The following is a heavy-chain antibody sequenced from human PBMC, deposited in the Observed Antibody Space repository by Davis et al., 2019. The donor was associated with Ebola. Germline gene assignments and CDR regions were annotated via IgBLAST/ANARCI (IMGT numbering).Heavy chain of an antibody. V-gene: IGHV1-69*04. CDR1: GGTFSSYA. CDR2: IIPILGIA. CDR3: AGGLLFDIVATITYLDV. D-gene: IGHD5-12*01. Sequence: AASVKVSCKASGGTFSSYAISWVRQAPGQGLEWMGRIIPILGIANYAQKFQGRVTITADKSTSTAYMELSSLRSEDTAVYYCAGGLLFDIVATITYLDVWGQGTTVTVSS. J-gene: IGHJ6*02.